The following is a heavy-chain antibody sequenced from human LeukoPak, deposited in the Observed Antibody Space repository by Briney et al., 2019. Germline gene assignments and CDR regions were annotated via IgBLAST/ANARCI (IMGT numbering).Heavy chain of an antibody. J-gene: IGHJ3*02. CDR1: GGPVSSGSYY. CDR2: IYYSGST. CDR3: ARDVTENDAFDI. Sequence: PSETLSLTCTVSGGPVSSGSYYWSWIRQPPGKGLEWIGYIYYSGSTNYNPSLKSRVTISVDTSKNQFSLKLSSVTAADTAVYYCARDVTENDAFDIWGQGTMVTVSS. V-gene: IGHV4-61*01. D-gene: IGHD3-16*02.